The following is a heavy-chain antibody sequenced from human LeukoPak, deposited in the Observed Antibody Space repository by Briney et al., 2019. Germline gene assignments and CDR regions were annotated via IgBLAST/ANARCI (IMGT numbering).Heavy chain of an antibody. D-gene: IGHD3-3*01. CDR2: IIPNSGDT. V-gene: IGHV1-2*02. CDR3: ARGGWLLF. CDR1: GYTFTDYY. J-gene: IGHJ4*02. Sequence: ASVEVSCKASGYTFTDYYMHWVRQAPGQGLEWMGWIIPNSGDTVYAQKFRGRVTMTGDTSISTAYMELRGLRSDDTAVYYCARGGWLLFWGQGTLVTVSS.